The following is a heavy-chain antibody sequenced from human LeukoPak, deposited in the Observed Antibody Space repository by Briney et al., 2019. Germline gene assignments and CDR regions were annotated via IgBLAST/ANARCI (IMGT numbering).Heavy chain of an antibody. CDR2: IIPIFGTA. D-gene: IGHD6-19*01. J-gene: IGHJ4*02. CDR3: ARVLTGYSSGWYYFDY. CDR1: GGTLSSYA. Sequence: GSSVKVSCKASGGTLSSYAISWVRQAPGQGPEWMGGIIPIFGTANYAQKFQGRVTITTDESTSTAYMELSSLRSEDTAVYYCARVLTGYSSGWYYFDYWGQGTLVTVSS. V-gene: IGHV1-69*05.